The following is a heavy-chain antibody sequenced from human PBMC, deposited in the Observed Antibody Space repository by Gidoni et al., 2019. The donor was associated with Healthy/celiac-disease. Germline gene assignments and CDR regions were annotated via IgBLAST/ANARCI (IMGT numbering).Heavy chain of an antibody. CDR2: IYHSGST. D-gene: IGHD7-27*01. V-gene: IGHV4-38-2*01. CDR3: ARITGARDPIFDY. CDR1: GYSISSGYY. J-gene: IGHJ4*02. Sequence: QVQLQESGPGLVKPSETLSLTCAVSGYSISSGYYWGWIRQPPGKGLEWIGSIYHSGSTYYNPSLKSRVTISVDTSKNQFSLKLSSVTAADTAVYYCARITGARDPIFDYWGQGTLVTVSS.